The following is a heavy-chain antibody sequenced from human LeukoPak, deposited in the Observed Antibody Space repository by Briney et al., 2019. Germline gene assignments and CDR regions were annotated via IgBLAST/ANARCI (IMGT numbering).Heavy chain of an antibody. CDR2: ISSSSSYI. Sequence: GGSLRLSCAASGFTFSSYSMNWVRQAPGKGLEWVSSISSSSSYIYYADSVKGRFTISRDNSKNTLYLQMNSLRAEDTAVYYCAKELTIFGVVTQNWFDPWGQGTLVTVSS. D-gene: IGHD3-3*01. CDR3: AKELTIFGVVTQNWFDP. V-gene: IGHV3-21*04. CDR1: GFTFSSYS. J-gene: IGHJ5*02.